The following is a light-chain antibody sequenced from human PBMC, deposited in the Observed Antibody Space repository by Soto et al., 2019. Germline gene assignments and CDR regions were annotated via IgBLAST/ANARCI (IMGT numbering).Light chain of an antibody. Sequence: SALTQPASVSGSPGQSITISCTGTSSDVGGYNNVSWYQHHPGKAPKLIIYDVSNRPSGVSIRFSGSKSDNTASLTISGLQPEDEADYHCSSYTTSNTRQIVFGTGTKVTVL. CDR3: SSYTTSNTRQIV. J-gene: IGLJ1*01. CDR2: DVS. V-gene: IGLV2-14*03. CDR1: SSDVGGYNN.